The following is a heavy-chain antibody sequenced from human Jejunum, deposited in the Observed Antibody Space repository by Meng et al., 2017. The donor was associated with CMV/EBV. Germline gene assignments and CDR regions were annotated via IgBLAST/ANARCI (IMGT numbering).Heavy chain of an antibody. J-gene: IGHJ4*02. D-gene: IGHD3/OR15-3a*01. CDR3: ARGGRDVSGWTGSYFADH. V-gene: IGHV3-21*06. Sequence: YVMHWVRKAPGEGLEWVSCISSLSSYSYHADSVKGRFTISRDNAKNSLYLQMSSLRADDTAVYYCARGGRDVSGWTGSYFADHWGQGTRVTVSS. CDR2: ISSLSSYS. CDR1: YV.